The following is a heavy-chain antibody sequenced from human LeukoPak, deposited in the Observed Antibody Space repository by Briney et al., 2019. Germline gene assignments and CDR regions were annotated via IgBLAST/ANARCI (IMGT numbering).Heavy chain of an antibody. CDR3: ARDGTDYGSFDY. J-gene: IGHJ4*02. CDR1: GYTFTGYY. CDR2: INPNSGGT. Sequence: GESLKISCKGSGYTFTGYYMHWVRQAPGQGLEWMGWINPNSGGTNYAQKFQGRVTMTRDTSISTAYMELSRLRSDDTAVYYCARDGTDYGSFDYWGQGALVTVSS. V-gene: IGHV1-2*02. D-gene: IGHD4-17*01.